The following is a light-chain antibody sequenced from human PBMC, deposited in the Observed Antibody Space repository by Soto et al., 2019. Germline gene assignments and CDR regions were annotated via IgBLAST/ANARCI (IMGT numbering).Light chain of an antibody. CDR1: SSDVGAYNY. Sequence: QSALTQPVSVSGSPGQSITISCSGTSSDVGAYNYVSWYQQHPDKAPKLMIYEVTTRPSGVSDRFSDSKSGNTASLTISGLQAEDEADYHCSSYSSNSTLYVFGTGTKVTVL. CDR3: SSYSSNSTLYV. CDR2: EVT. V-gene: IGLV2-14*01. J-gene: IGLJ1*01.